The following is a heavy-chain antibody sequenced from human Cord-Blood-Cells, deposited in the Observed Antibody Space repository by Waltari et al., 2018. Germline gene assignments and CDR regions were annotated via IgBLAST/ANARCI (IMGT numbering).Heavy chain of an antibody. CDR3: ANWGPIPLLDAFDI. CDR2: INPNSGGT. J-gene: IGHJ3*02. CDR1: GYTFTGYY. Sequence: QVQLVQSGAEVKKPGASVKVSCKASGYTFTGYYMHWVRQAPGQGLEWMGWINPNSGGTNYAQKVQGRVTMTRDTSISTAYMELSRLRSDDTAVYYCANWGPIPLLDAFDIWGQGTMVTVSS. D-gene: IGHD7-27*01. V-gene: IGHV1-2*02.